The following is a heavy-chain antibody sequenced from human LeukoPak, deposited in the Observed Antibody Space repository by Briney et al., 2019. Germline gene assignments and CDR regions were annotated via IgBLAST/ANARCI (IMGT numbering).Heavy chain of an antibody. CDR2: INPSGGST. V-gene: IGHV1-46*01. CDR1: GYTFTGYY. Sequence: GASVKVSCKASGYTFTGYYMHWVRQAPGQGLEWMGIINPSGGSTSYAQKFQGRVTMTRDMSTSTVYMELSSLRSEDTAVYYCARVAVAGLFDYWGQGTLVTVSS. J-gene: IGHJ4*02. CDR3: ARVAVAGLFDY. D-gene: IGHD6-19*01.